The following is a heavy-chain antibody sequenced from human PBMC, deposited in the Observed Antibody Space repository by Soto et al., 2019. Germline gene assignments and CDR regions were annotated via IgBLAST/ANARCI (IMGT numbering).Heavy chain of an antibody. V-gene: IGHV4-31*03. D-gene: IGHD3-10*01. CDR2: IYYSGST. Sequence: SETLSLTCTFSVGSISSGGYYCSWMRQHPWKGLEWIGYIYYSGSTYYNPSLKSRVTISVDTSKNQFSLKLSSVTAADTAVYYCARVSPVLLWFGEKGYYFEYWGQGTLVIVS. CDR1: VGSISSGGYY. J-gene: IGHJ4*02. CDR3: ARVSPVLLWFGEKGYYFEY.